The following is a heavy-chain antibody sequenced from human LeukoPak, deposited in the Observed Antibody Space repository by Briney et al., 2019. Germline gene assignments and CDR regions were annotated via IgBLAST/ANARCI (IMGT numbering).Heavy chain of an antibody. V-gene: IGHV3-48*01. Sequence: GGSLRLSCAASGFTFSSYSMNWVRQAPGKGLEWVSYISSSSSTIYYADSVKGRFTISRDNSKNTLYLQMNSLRVEDTAVYYCAKAERSSSWSYYFGMDVWGQGTTVTVSS. CDR2: ISSSSSTI. CDR3: AKAERSSSWSYYFGMDV. J-gene: IGHJ6*02. D-gene: IGHD6-13*01. CDR1: GFTFSSYS.